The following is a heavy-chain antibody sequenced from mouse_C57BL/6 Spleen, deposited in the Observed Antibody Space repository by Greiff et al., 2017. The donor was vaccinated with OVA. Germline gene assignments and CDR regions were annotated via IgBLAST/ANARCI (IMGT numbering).Heavy chain of an antibody. J-gene: IGHJ1*03. CDR2: ISYDGSN. CDR1: GYSITSGYY. D-gene: IGHD2-3*01. CDR3: ATPYDGRGYFDV. V-gene: IGHV3-6*01. Sequence: ESGPGLVKPSQSLSLTCSVTGYSITSGYYWNWIRQFPGNKLEWMGYISYDGSNNYNPSLKNRISITRDTSKNQFFLKLNSVTTEDTATYYCATPYDGRGYFDVWGTGTTVTVSS.